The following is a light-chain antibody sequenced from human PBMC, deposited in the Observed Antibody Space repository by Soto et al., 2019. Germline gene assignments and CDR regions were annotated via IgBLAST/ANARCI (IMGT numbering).Light chain of an antibody. V-gene: IGKV1-6*01. Sequence: AIQMTQSPSSLSASVGDRVTITCLASQGIRNDLGWYQQKPGKAPKLLIYAASSLQSGVPSRFSVSGSGTDFTLTIRSLQPEDFATYYCRQDYNYAYTFGQGTKLDIK. CDR2: AAS. CDR1: QGIRND. J-gene: IGKJ2*01. CDR3: RQDYNYAYT.